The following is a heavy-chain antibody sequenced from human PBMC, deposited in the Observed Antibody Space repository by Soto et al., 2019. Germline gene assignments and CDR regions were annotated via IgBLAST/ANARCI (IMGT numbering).Heavy chain of an antibody. CDR2: IYYSGST. J-gene: IGHJ6*03. V-gene: IGHV4-39*01. CDR3: ARRDRSDYSNYEHNYYYYMDV. CDR1: GGSISSSSYY. Sequence: SETLSLTCTVSGGSISSSSYYWGWIRQPPGKGLEWIGSIYYSGSTYYNPSLKSRFTISVDTSKNQFSLKLSSVTAADTAVYYCARRDRSDYSNYEHNYYYYMDVWGKGTTVTVSS. D-gene: IGHD4-4*01.